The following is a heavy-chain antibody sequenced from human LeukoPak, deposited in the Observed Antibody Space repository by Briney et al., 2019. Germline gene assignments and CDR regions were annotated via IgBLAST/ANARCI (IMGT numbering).Heavy chain of an antibody. Sequence: SSETLSLTCTVSGGSISSGSYYWSWIRQPAGKGLEWIGRIYTSGSTNYNPSLKSRVTMSVDTSKNQFSLKLSSVTAADTAVYYCARTSPLYGSALFDYWGQGTLVTVSS. J-gene: IGHJ4*02. CDR3: ARTSPLYGSALFDY. V-gene: IGHV4-61*02. CDR1: GGSISSGSYY. CDR2: IYTSGST. D-gene: IGHD3-10*01.